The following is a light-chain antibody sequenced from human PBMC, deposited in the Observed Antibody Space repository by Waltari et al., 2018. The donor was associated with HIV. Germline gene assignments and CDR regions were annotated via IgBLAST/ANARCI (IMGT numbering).Light chain of an antibody. CDR1: KVGDKY. J-gene: IGLJ2*01. CDR2: QDT. V-gene: IGLV3-1*01. Sequence: SYELTQPPSVSVSPGQTASITCSGDKVGDKYVSWYQQRPGQSPVLVIYQDTGRPSGIPERLSGSNSGNTATLTISGTQAMDEADYYCQAWDSSAVVFGGGTKLTVL. CDR3: QAWDSSAVV.